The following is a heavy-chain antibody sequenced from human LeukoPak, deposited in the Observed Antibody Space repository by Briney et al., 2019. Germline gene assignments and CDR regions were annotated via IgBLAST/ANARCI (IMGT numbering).Heavy chain of an antibody. V-gene: IGHV3-30*04. J-gene: IGHJ2*01. CDR3: ARTGYSYGFWYCDL. Sequence: GGSLRLSCAASGFTLSSYAMHWVRQTPGKGLEWVAVISYDGSNNYYADSVKGRFTISRDNSKNTLYLQINSLRAEDTAVYYCARTGYSYGFWYCDLWGRGTLVTVSS. CDR1: GFTLSSYA. D-gene: IGHD5-18*01. CDR2: ISYDGSNN.